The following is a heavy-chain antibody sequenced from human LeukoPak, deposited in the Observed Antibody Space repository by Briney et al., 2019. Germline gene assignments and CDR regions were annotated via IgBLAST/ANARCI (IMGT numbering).Heavy chain of an antibody. CDR1: GYTFASYG. Sequence: ASVKVSCKASGYTFASYGISWVRQAPGQGLEWMGWISAYNGNTNYAQKLQGRVTMTTDTSTSTAYMELRSLRSDDTAVYYCARTRISGSPDWFDPWGQGTLVTVSS. D-gene: IGHD1-26*01. CDR3: ARTRISGSPDWFDP. J-gene: IGHJ5*02. CDR2: ISAYNGNT. V-gene: IGHV1-18*01.